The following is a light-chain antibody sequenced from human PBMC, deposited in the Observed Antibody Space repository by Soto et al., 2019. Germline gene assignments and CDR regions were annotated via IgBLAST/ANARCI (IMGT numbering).Light chain of an antibody. Sequence: EIVLTQSPATLSLSPGERASLSCRASQSVGTFLAWYQQKPGQAPRLLIYDASNRATGIPGRFSGSGSGTDFTLTISSLEPEDFAVYYCQQRSSWPLTFGGGTKVDI. CDR2: DAS. V-gene: IGKV3-11*01. CDR3: QQRSSWPLT. J-gene: IGKJ4*01. CDR1: QSVGTF.